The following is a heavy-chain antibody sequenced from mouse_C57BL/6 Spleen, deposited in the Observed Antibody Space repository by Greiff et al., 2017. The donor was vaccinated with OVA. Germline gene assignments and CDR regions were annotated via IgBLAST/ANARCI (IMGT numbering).Heavy chain of an antibody. V-gene: IGHV1-26*01. CDR2: INPKNGGT. CDR3: ARSGANWGGGFAY. D-gene: IGHD4-1*01. CDR1: GYTFTDYY. J-gene: IGHJ3*01. Sequence: EVQLQQSGPELVKPGASVKISCKASGYTFTDYYMNWVKQSHGKSLEWIGDINPKNGGTSYNQKFKGKATLTVDKSSSTAYMELRSLTSEDSAVYYCARSGANWGGGFAYWGQGTLVTVSA.